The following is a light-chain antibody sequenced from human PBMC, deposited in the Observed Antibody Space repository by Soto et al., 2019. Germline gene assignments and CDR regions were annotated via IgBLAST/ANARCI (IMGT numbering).Light chain of an antibody. CDR3: QQYHWAPDT. J-gene: IGKJ5*01. Sequence: EIVLTQSPGTLSLSPGEGATLSCRASQSVSSTYLAWYQQKPGQAPRLVIYGASNRAAGIPDRFSGSGSGTDFTLTVSRLEPEDFAVYYCQQYHWAPDTFGQGTRLEIK. CDR2: GAS. V-gene: IGKV3-20*01. CDR1: QSVSSTY.